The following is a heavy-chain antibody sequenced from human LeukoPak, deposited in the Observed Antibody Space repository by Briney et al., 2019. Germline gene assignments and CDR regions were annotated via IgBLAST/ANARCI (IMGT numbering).Heavy chain of an antibody. CDR3: ARDLVTVTKGFDM. J-gene: IGHJ3*02. D-gene: IGHD4-17*01. CDR2: VYDSGST. Sequence: SETLSLTCTVSGGSVTTHYWNWIRQAPGKGPEWIGYVYDSGSTIYNPSLKSRLTISIDSSKNQFSLRLLSVTAADTAVYYCARDLVTVTKGFDMWGQGTMVSVSS. V-gene: IGHV4-59*02. CDR1: GGSVTTHY.